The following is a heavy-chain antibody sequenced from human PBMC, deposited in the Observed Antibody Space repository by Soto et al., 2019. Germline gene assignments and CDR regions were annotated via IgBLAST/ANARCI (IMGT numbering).Heavy chain of an antibody. CDR3: YDDFWGDRDV. Sequence: QLQLQESGPGLVKPSETLSLTCAVSGGSISSTGHFWGWIRQPPGKGLEWIGAINYGGNTVYNPSLKSRVTMSLDASKNHFSLNLTSVAAADTAVYYCYDDFWGDRDVWGKGTTVTVTS. V-gene: IGHV4-39*02. D-gene: IGHD3-3*01. J-gene: IGHJ6*03. CDR2: INYGGNT. CDR1: GGSISSTGHF.